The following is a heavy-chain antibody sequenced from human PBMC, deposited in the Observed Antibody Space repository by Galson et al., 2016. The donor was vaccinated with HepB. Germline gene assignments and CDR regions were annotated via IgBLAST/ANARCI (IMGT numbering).Heavy chain of an antibody. CDR1: GFTFSSYS. J-gene: IGHJ4*02. CDR2: ISSASSTI. V-gene: IGHV3-48*02. CDR3: AREKTATIDY. D-gene: IGHD5-18*01. Sequence: LRLSCAASGFTFSSYSMNWVRRAPGKGLEWVSYISSASSTIYYADSVKGRFTISRDNAKNSLYRQMNSLRDEDTAFYYCAREKTATIDYWGQGTLVTVSS.